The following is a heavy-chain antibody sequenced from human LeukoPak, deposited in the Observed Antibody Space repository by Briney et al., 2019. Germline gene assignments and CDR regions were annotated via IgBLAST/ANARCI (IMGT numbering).Heavy chain of an antibody. D-gene: IGHD3-10*01. CDR3: AKRGPIYSSTPGNYFDY. V-gene: IGHV3-23*01. Sequence: GGSLRLSCAASGFIFNKHAMSWVRQAPGKGLEWVSTISGSDDGTYYADSVRGRFTISRDNSKNTLYLQMKALRDEDTATYYCAKRGPIYSSTPGNYFDYWGQGTLVTVSS. CDR2: ISGSDDGT. CDR1: GFIFNKHA. J-gene: IGHJ4*02.